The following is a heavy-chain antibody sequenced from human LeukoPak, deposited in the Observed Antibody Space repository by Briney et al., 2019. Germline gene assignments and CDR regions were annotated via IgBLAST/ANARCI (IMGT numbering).Heavy chain of an antibody. V-gene: IGHV4-59*08. CDR1: GDSISSYY. D-gene: IGHD3-10*01. J-gene: IGHJ4*02. CDR2: IYYSGST. CDR3: ASRHYYGSELDY. Sequence: PSETLSLTCTVSGDSISSYYWSWIRQPPGKGLEWIGYIYYSGSTNYNPSLKSRVTISVDTSKNQFSLKLSSVTAADTAVYYCASRHYYGSELDYWGQGTLVTVSS.